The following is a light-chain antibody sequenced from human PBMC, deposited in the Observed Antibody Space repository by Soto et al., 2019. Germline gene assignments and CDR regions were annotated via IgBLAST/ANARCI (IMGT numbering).Light chain of an antibody. V-gene: IGKV3-20*01. CDR2: GAS. CDR3: QQYGSSPPWIT. CDR1: QTVSNK. Sequence: EIVLTQSPATLSSSPGERATLSCRAIQTVSNKLAWYQHKPGQAPRLLIYGASSRATGIPDRFSGSGSGTDFTLTISRLEPEDFAVYYCQQYGSSPPWITFGQGTRLEIK. J-gene: IGKJ5*01.